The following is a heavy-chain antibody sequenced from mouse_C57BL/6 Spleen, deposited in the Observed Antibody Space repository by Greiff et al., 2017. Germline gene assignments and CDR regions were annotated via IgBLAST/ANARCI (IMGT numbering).Heavy chain of an antibody. CDR1: GYTFTSYW. V-gene: IGHV1-64*01. D-gene: IGHD2-2*01. J-gene: IGHJ3*01. CDR3: ARSEGYAFAY. CDR2: IHPNSGST. Sequence: QVQLQQSGAELVKPGASVKLSCKASGYTFTSYWMHWVKQRPGQGLEWIGMIHPNSGSTNYNEKFKSKATLTVDKSSSTAYMQLSSLTSEDSAVYYCARSEGYAFAYWGQGTLVTVSA.